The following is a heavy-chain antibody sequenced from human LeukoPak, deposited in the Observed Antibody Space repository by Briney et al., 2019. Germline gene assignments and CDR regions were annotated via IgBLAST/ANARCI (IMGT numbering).Heavy chain of an antibody. CDR1: GGSISRYY. CDR3: ARHSSVVTFDMDV. J-gene: IGHJ6*02. D-gene: IGHD4-23*01. Sequence: PSETLSLTCSVSGGSISRYYCSWIRQPPGKGLEWIGYIYYSGSTNYNPSLKSRVTISVDTSKNQFSLKLSSVTAADTAVYYCARHSSVVTFDMDVWGQGTTVTVSS. CDR2: IYYSGST. V-gene: IGHV4-59*08.